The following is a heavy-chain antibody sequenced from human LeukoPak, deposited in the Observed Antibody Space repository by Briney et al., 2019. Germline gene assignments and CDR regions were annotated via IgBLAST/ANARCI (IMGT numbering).Heavy chain of an antibody. CDR3: ARLWSTSCKGGSCPHQPNY. Sequence: SETLSLTCTVSGGSISSSSYYWGWIRQPPGKGLEWIGSIYYSGSTYYNPSLKSRVTISVDTSKNQFSLKLSSVTAADTAVYYCARLWSTSCKGGSCPHQPNYWGQGTRVTVPS. V-gene: IGHV4-39*01. CDR2: IYYSGST. J-gene: IGHJ4*02. D-gene: IGHD2-15*01. CDR1: GGSISSSSYY.